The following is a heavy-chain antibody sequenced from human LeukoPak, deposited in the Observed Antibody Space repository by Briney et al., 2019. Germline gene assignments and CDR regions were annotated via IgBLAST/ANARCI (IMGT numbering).Heavy chain of an antibody. J-gene: IGHJ4*02. CDR1: GGSISTYY. V-gene: IGHV4-59*12. D-gene: IGHD6-13*01. CDR3: ARDSGIAAAGTA. Sequence: PSETLSLTCTVSGGSISTYYWSWIRQPPGKGLEWIGYIYYSGSINYNPSLKSRVTISVDTSKNQFSLKLSSVTAADTAVYYCARDSGIAAAGTAWGQGTLVTVSS. CDR2: IYYSGSI.